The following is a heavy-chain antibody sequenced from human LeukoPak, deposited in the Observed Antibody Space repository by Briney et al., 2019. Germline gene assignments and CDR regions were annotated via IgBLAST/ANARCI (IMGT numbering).Heavy chain of an antibody. Sequence: PGGSLRLTCAASGFTFSSYAVSWVRQAPGKGLEWVSAISGSGGSTYYADSVKGRFTISRDNSKNTLYLQMNSLRAEDTAVYYCAKGFFRELELGRAWGQGTLVTVSS. D-gene: IGHD1-7*01. J-gene: IGHJ5*02. V-gene: IGHV3-23*01. CDR2: ISGSGGST. CDR3: AKGFFRELELGRA. CDR1: GFTFSSYA.